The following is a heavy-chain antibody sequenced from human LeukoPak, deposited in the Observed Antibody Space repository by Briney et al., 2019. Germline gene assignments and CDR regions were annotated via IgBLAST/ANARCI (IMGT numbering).Heavy chain of an antibody. CDR3: AKDLKAVAGTSDY. J-gene: IGHJ4*02. CDR2: ISGSGGST. V-gene: IGHV3-23*01. Sequence: GRSLRLSCAASGFTFSSYAMSWVRQAPGKGLEWVSAISGSGGSTYYADSVKGRFTISRDNSKNTLYLQMNSLRAEGTAVYYCAKDLKAVAGTSDYWGQGTLVTVSS. D-gene: IGHD6-19*01. CDR1: GFTFSSYA.